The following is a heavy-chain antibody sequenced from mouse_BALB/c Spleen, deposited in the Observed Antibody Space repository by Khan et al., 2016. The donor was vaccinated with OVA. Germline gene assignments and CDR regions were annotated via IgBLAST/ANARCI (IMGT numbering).Heavy chain of an antibody. CDR1: GYTFTSYY. J-gene: IGHJ3*01. CDR3: TRRGTARTTVWVAY. V-gene: IGHV1S81*02. D-gene: IGHD3-2*01. CDR2: INPSNGGT. Sequence: QVQLQQSGAELVKPGASVKLSCKASGYTFTSYYMYWLKQRPGQGLEWIGEINPSNGGTNFNEKFKSKATLTVDKSSSTAYMKLSRLSSEDSAVYDFTRRGTARTTVWVAYWGKGNLVTVSA.